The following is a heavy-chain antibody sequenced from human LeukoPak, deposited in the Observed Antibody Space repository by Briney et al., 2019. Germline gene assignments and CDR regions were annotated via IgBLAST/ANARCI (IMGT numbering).Heavy chain of an antibody. CDR3: ANTVAGGSSFDY. Sequence: PGGSLRLSCAASGFTFSSYAMSWVRQAPGKGLEWVSAISGSGGSTYYADSAKGRITISRDNSKNTLYLQMNSLRAEDTAVYYCANTVAGGSSFDYWGQGTLVTVSS. J-gene: IGHJ4*02. V-gene: IGHV3-23*01. CDR1: GFTFSSYA. D-gene: IGHD6-19*01. CDR2: ISGSGGST.